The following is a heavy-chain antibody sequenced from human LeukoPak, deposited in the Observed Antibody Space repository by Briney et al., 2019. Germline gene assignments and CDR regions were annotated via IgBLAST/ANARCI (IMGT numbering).Heavy chain of an antibody. CDR2: MLDTVTT. D-gene: IGHD5-18*01. V-gene: IGHV4-59*11. CDR3: ATIKRGNIFGYFDF. J-gene: IGHJ4*02. Sequence: SETLSLTCAVSGASMNTHYWSWLRQPPGKGLEWIGYMLDTVTTKDNPSLKSRFTLSADTSKNQFSLRLTSVTAADTAVYYCATIKRGNIFGYFDFWGQGIPVTVSS. CDR1: GASMNTHY.